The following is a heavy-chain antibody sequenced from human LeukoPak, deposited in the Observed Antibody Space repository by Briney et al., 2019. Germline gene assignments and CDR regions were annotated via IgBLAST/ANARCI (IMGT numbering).Heavy chain of an antibody. V-gene: IGHV3-30*18. J-gene: IGHJ4*02. CDR2: ISYDGSNK. CDR3: AKDLEKGSSWYYFDY. Sequence: GGSLRLSCAASGFTFSSYGMHWVRQAPGKGLEWVAVISYDGSNKYYADSMKGRFTISRDNSKNTLYLQMNSLRAEDTAVCYCAKDLEKGSSWYYFDYWGQGTLVTVSS. D-gene: IGHD6-13*01. CDR1: GFTFSSYG.